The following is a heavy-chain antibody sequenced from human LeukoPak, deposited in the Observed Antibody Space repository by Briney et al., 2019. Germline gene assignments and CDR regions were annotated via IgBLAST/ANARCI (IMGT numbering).Heavy chain of an antibody. CDR3: AKSVYCSSTSCYDDAFDI. V-gene: IGHV3-23*01. CDR1: GFSFSDYY. D-gene: IGHD2-2*01. J-gene: IGHJ3*02. Sequence: GGSLRLSCAASGFSFSDYYMSWIRQAPGKGLEWVSAISGSGGSTYYADSVKGRFTISRDNSKNTLYLQMNSLRAEDTAVYYCAKSVYCSSTSCYDDAFDIWGQGTMVTVSS. CDR2: ISGSGGST.